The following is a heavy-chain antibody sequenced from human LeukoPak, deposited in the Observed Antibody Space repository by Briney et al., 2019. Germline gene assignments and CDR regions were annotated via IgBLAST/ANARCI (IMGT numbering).Heavy chain of an antibody. CDR3: AKGRYGNDY. V-gene: IGHV3-30*02. CDR2: IRSDGSNQ. CDR1: GFTFSTYG. D-gene: IGHD6-13*01. Sequence: PGGSLRLSCAASGFTFSTYGMHWVRQAPGKGLEWVAFIRSDGSNQYYADSVKGRFTISRDNSKNTLYLQMNSLRPEDKAVYYCAKGRYGNDYWGQGTLVTVSS. J-gene: IGHJ4*02.